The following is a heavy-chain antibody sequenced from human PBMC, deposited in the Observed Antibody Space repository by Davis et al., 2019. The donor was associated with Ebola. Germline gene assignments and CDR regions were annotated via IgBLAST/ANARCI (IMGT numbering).Heavy chain of an antibody. V-gene: IGHV3-23*01. Sequence: GESLKISCAASGFTFSSYAMSWVRQAPGKGLEWVLAISGSGGSTYYADSVKGRFTISRDNSKNTLYLQMTSLRVDDTAVYFCAKGGSGWPSDYSYGMGVWGKGTTVTVSS. J-gene: IGHJ6*04. CDR3: AKGGSGWPSDYSYGMGV. D-gene: IGHD6-19*01. CDR1: GFTFSSYA. CDR2: ISGSGGST.